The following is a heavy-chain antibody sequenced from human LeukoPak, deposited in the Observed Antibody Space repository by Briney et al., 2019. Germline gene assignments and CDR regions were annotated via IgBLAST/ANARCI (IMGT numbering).Heavy chain of an antibody. CDR2: IIPILGIA. Sequence: SVKVSCKASGGTFSSYAISWVRQAPGQGLEWMGRIIPILGIANYAQKFQGRVTITADKSTSTAYMELSSLGSEDTAVYYCARCSSTSCPGGSGMDVWGQGTTVTVSS. D-gene: IGHD2-2*01. J-gene: IGHJ6*02. V-gene: IGHV1-69*04. CDR1: GGTFSSYA. CDR3: ARCSSTSCPGGSGMDV.